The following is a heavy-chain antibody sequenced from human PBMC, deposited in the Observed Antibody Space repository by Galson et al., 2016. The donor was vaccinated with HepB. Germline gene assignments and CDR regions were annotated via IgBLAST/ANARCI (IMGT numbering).Heavy chain of an antibody. J-gene: IGHJ4*02. CDR2: VSYDGANT. CDR1: GFAFSNFA. V-gene: IGHV3-30*03. CDR3: ARALGTTDTRLYFDS. Sequence: SLRLSCAGSGFAFSNFAMHWVRQAPGKGPEWVSVVSYDGANTYYADSVKGRFSISRDNSKNTLFLQMNTLRPADTATYYCARALGTTDTRLYFDSWGRGTLVTVSS. D-gene: IGHD2-2*01.